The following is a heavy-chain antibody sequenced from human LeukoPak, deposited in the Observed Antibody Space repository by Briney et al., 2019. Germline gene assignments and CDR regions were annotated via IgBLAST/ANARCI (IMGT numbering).Heavy chain of an antibody. J-gene: IGHJ5*02. CDR2: INPNSGGT. Sequence: GASVKVSCKASGYTFTSYGISWVRQAPGQGLEWMGWINPNSGGTNYAQKFQGRVTMTRDTSISTAYMELSRLRSDDTAVYYCAGDSSSGWFDPWGQGTLVTVSS. CDR1: GYTFTSYG. CDR3: AGDSSSGWFDP. D-gene: IGHD6-6*01. V-gene: IGHV1-2*02.